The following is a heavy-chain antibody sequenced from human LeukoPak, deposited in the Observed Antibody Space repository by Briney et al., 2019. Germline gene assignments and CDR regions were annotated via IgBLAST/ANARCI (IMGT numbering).Heavy chain of an antibody. V-gene: IGHV3-48*01. D-gene: IGHD5-18*01. CDR2: ISSSSSTI. J-gene: IGHJ6*03. Sequence: GGSLRLSCAASGFTFSSYSMNWVRQAPGKGLEWVSYISSSSSTIYYADSVKGRFTISRDNAKNSLYLQMNSLRAEDTAVYYCAREISNGWHSYGYWYYYMDVWGKGTTVTVSS. CDR1: GFTFSSYS. CDR3: AREISNGWHSYGYWYYYMDV.